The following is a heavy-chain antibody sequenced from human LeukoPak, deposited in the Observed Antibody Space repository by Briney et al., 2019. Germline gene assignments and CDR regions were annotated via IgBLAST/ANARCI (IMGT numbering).Heavy chain of an antibody. CDR1: GGSISGSSYY. V-gene: IGHV4-61*02. CDR2: IYTRGST. Sequence: SETLSLTCSVSGGSISGSSYYWSWIRQPAGKGLEWIGRIYTRGSTNYNPSLKSRVIISVDTSKNQFSLKLTSVTAADTAVYYCAREGLNMVRGVIPKEAWGWFDPWGQGTLVTVSS. D-gene: IGHD3-10*01. CDR3: AREGLNMVRGVIPKEAWGWFDP. J-gene: IGHJ5*02.